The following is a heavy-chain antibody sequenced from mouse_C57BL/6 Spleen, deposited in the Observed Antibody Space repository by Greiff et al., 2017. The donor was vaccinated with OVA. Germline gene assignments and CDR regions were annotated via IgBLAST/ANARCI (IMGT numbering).Heavy chain of an antibody. J-gene: IGHJ4*01. CDR2: IYPSDSET. D-gene: IGHD1-1*01. CDR3: ARNVFYGSSYDYYAMDY. V-gene: IGHV1-61*01. Sequence: VQLQQPGAELVRPGSSVKLSCKASGYTFTSYWMDWVKQRPGQGLEWIGNIYPSDSETHYNQKFKDKATLTVDKSSSTAYMQLSSLTSEDSAVYYCARNVFYGSSYDYYAMDYWGQGTSVTVSS. CDR1: GYTFTSYW.